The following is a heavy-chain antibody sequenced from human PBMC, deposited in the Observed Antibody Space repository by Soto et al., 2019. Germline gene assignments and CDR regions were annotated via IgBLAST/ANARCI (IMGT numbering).Heavy chain of an antibody. D-gene: IGHD1-7*01. CDR3: ARDLASETGTTY. Sequence: VASVKVSCKTSGYTFSSYYIHWVRQAPGQGLEWMGIINPNSGNTSYAQKFQGKITMTGDTSTSTVYMELSSLRSEDTAVYYCARDLASETGTTYWGQGTLVTVSS. CDR2: INPNSGNT. J-gene: IGHJ4*02. V-gene: IGHV1-46*01. CDR1: GYTFSSYY.